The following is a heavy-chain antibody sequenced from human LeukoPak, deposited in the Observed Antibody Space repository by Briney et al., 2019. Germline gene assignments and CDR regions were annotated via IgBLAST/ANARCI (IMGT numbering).Heavy chain of an antibody. CDR3: TCRGYCSGGSCYSRLPYYYYGMDV. CDR1: GFTFSSYW. Sequence: GGSLRLSCAASGFTFSSYWMSWVRQAPGKGLEWVANIKQDGSEKYYVDSVKGRFTISRDNAKNSLYLQMNSLRAEDTAVYYCTCRGYCSGGSCYSRLPYYYYGMDVWGQGTTVTASS. CDR2: IKQDGSEK. V-gene: IGHV3-7*01. D-gene: IGHD2-15*01. J-gene: IGHJ6*02.